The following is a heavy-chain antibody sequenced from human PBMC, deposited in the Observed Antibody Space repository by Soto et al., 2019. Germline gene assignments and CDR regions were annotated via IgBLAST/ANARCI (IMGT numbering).Heavy chain of an antibody. CDR1: GFTFSSYG. Sequence: QVQLVESGGGVVQPGRSLRLSCAASGFTFSSYGIHWVRQAPGKGLEWVAVISYDGSNKYYADSVKGRFTTSRDNSKNTLYLQMNSLRAEDTAVYYCAKDWGELPPPPDYYGMDVWGQGTTVTVSS. V-gene: IGHV3-30*18. CDR2: ISYDGSNK. J-gene: IGHJ6*02. CDR3: AKDWGELPPPPDYYGMDV. D-gene: IGHD1-26*01.